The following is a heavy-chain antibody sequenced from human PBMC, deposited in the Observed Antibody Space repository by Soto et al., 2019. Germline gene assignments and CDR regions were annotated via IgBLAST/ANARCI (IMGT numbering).Heavy chain of an antibody. Sequence: QVQLVESGGGVVQPGRSLRLSCAASGFTFSGYGMHWVRQAPGKGLEWLAVILHDGSTKYYADSVKGRFTISRDNSKNTRYLQMNSLRGEDTAVYYCEKDLANWGQGTLVTVSS. CDR1: GFTFSGYG. J-gene: IGHJ4*02. CDR3: EKDLAN. CDR2: ILHDGSTK. V-gene: IGHV3-30*18.